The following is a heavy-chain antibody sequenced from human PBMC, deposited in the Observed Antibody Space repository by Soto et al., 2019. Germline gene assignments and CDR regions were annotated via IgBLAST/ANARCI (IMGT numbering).Heavy chain of an antibody. Sequence: SETLSLTCTVSGGSISSGGYYWSWIRQHPGKGLEWIGYIYYSGSTYYNPSLKSRVTISVDTSKNQFSLKLSSVTAADTAVYYCARRPDILTGYYWNWFDPWGQGTLVTVSS. J-gene: IGHJ5*02. V-gene: IGHV4-31*03. D-gene: IGHD3-9*01. CDR2: IYYSGST. CDR1: GGSISSGGYY. CDR3: ARRPDILTGYYWNWFDP.